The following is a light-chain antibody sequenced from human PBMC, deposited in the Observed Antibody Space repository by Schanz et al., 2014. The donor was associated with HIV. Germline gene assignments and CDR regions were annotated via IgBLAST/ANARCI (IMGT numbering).Light chain of an antibody. Sequence: QSVLTQTPSVSGTPRQRVTISCSGSSSNVGTNAVNWYQQLPGKAPKLLIYYDDLLPSGVSDRFSGSKSGTSASLAISGLQPEDEADYYCAVWDDSLNLLFGGGTKLTVL. J-gene: IGLJ2*01. CDR1: SSNVGTNA. CDR2: YDD. CDR3: AVWDDSLNLL. V-gene: IGLV1-36*01.